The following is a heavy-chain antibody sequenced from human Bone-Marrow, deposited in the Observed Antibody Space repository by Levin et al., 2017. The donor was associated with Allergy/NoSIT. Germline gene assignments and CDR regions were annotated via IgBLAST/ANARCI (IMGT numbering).Heavy chain of an antibody. CDR1: GFTISMYW. Sequence: LSLTCAASGFTISMYWMHWVRQVPGKGLEWLSRINIDGTTTSDADSVKGRFTISRDNAKNTVHLQMNSLRAEDTAIYYCARGFGDVVSYWGQGTQVTVSS. V-gene: IGHV3-74*01. J-gene: IGHJ4*02. CDR2: INIDGTTT. D-gene: IGHD4-17*01. CDR3: ARGFGDVVSY.